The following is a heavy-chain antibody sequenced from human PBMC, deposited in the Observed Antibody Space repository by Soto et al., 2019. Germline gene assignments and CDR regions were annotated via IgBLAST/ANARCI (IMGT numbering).Heavy chain of an antibody. CDR3: AKAPPYSRWPTTYYYGMDV. V-gene: IGHV3-23*01. D-gene: IGHD6-19*01. Sequence: EVQLLESGGGLVQPGGSLRLSCAASGFTFSSYAMSWVRQAPGKGLEWVSVISGSGGSTYYADSVKGRFTISRDNSKNTLFLQMNSLRVEDTAVYYCAKAPPYSRWPTTYYYGMDVWGQGTTVTVSS. CDR1: GFTFSSYA. J-gene: IGHJ6*02. CDR2: ISGSGGST.